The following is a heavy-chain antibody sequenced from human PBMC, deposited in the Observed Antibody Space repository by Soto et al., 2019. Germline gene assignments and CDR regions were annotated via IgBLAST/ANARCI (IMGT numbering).Heavy chain of an antibody. CDR2: ISYDGSNK. CDR1: GFTFSSYG. Sequence: QVQLVESGGGVVQPGRSLRLSCAASGFTFSSYGMHWVRQAPGKGLEWVAVISYDGSNKYYADSVKGRFTISRDNSKNTLYLQMNSLRAEDTAVYYCAKDTRLGWSTLSYYYGMDVWGQGTTVTVSS. CDR3: AKDTRLGWSTLSYYYGMDV. D-gene: IGHD3-16*01. V-gene: IGHV3-30*18. J-gene: IGHJ6*02.